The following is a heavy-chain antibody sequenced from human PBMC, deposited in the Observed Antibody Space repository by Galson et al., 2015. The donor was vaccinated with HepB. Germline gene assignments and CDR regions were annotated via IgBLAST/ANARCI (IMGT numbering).Heavy chain of an antibody. CDR2: ISYDGCNK. Sequence: SLRLSCAASGFTFSSYAMHWVRQAPDKGLEWGAVISYDGCNKDFAESVRGRFTISRDNSKNTVYLQMNSLRVEDTAVYYCVRGRAHDYSSGSGFDYWGQGALVTVSA. V-gene: IGHV3-30-3*01. J-gene: IGHJ4*02. CDR3: VRGRAHDYSSGSGFDY. CDR1: GFTFSSYA. D-gene: IGHD3-10*01.